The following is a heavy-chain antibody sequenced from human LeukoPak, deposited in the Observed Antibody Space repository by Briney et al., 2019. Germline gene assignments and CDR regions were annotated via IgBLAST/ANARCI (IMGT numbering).Heavy chain of an antibody. CDR3: ARVRSSGDPPPPAFGY. J-gene: IGHJ4*02. D-gene: IGHD2-15*01. CDR2: IYYSGST. Sequence: SEGLSLTCIVSVGSISSYYWSWMRQPLGKGVECIGYIYYSGSTNYNPSLKSRVTISVDTSKNQFSLKLSSVTAADTAVYYCARVRSSGDPPPPAFGYWGQGTLVTVSS. CDR1: VGSISSYY. V-gene: IGHV4-59*01.